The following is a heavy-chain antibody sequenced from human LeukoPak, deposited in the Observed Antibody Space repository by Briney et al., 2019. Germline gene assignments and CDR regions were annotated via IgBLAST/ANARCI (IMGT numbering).Heavy chain of an antibody. CDR1: GFTFDDYA. D-gene: IGHD3-10*01. CDR2: ISWNSGTL. J-gene: IGHJ3*02. CDR3: AKDLNYGLDAFDI. V-gene: IGHV3-9*01. Sequence: GGSLRLSCAASGFTFDDYAMHWVRQAPGKGLEWVSGISWNSGTLEYRDSVKGRFTISRDNAKNSLYLQMNSLRAADTALYYCAKDLNYGLDAFDIWGQGTMVTVSS.